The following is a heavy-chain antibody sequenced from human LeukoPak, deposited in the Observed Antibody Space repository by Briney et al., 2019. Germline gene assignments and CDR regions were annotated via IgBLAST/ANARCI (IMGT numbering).Heavy chain of an antibody. CDR3: ARAITVTSDY. Sequence: PGRSLRLSCAASGFTFDDYAMHWVRQAPGKGLVWVSRINSDGSSTSYADSVKGRFTISRDNAKNTLYLQMNSLRAEDTAVYYCARAITVTSDYWGQGTLVTVSS. J-gene: IGHJ4*02. CDR2: INSDGSST. D-gene: IGHD4-17*01. CDR1: GFTFDDYA. V-gene: IGHV3-74*01.